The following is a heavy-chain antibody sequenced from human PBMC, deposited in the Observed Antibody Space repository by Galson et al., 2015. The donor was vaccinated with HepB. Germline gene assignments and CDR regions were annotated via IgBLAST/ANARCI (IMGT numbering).Heavy chain of an antibody. V-gene: IGHV4-39*07. CDR2: IYQSGTT. CDR1: GGSVDSSSSY. D-gene: IGHD2-2*01. Sequence: SETLSLTCTVSGGSVDSSSSYWGWIRQSPEKGLGWIGSIYQSGTTYYSPSLKGRVLISVDKSKNQFSLKVNSVTAADTAVYYCARHSLVASRSVLAWFDPWGQGTLVLVSS. CDR3: ARHSLVASRSVLAWFDP. J-gene: IGHJ5*02.